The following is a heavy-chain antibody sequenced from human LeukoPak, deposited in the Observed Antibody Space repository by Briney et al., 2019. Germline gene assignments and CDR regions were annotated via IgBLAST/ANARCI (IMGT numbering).Heavy chain of an antibody. J-gene: IGHJ6*03. CDR2: IHKDGGEK. V-gene: IGHV3-7*01. D-gene: IGHD1-14*01. CDR1: GFIFSDYW. Sequence: GGSLRLSCTASGFIFSDYWMRWVRQAPGKGLEWVATIHKDGGEKWYVDSVKGRVTISRDSVRNSLYLQMNSLRAEDTAVYYCAREEPWGSAYGDVWAKGTTVTVSS. CDR3: AREEPWGSAYGDV.